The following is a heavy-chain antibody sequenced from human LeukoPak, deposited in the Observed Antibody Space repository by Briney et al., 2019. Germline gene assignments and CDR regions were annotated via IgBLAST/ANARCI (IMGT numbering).Heavy chain of an antibody. Sequence: PSETLSLTCTVSGGSMSSSSYYWGRIRQSPGKGLEWIGSIYYSGANHYNPSLKSRVTMSVDTSKNQFSVKLTSVTATDTSVYYCVRVRGYWLVRGYLDYWGQGTQVTVSS. CDR3: VRVRGYWLVRGYLDY. J-gene: IGHJ4*02. D-gene: IGHD6-19*01. V-gene: IGHV4-39*02. CDR1: GGSMSSSSYY. CDR2: IYYSGAN.